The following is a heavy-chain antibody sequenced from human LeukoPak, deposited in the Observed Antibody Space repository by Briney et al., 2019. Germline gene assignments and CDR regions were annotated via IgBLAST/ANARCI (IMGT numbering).Heavy chain of an antibody. Sequence: PSETLSLTCTVSGGSISHYYWSWIRQSPGKGLEWIGYIYYSGTANYNPSLKSRVTISVDTSRNQFSLQLRSVTAADTAVYYCAREDPQTTVPEGMDVWGQGTTDIVSS. J-gene: IGHJ6*02. D-gene: IGHD4-17*01. V-gene: IGHV4-59*01. CDR3: AREDPQTTVPEGMDV. CDR1: GGSISHYY. CDR2: IYYSGTA.